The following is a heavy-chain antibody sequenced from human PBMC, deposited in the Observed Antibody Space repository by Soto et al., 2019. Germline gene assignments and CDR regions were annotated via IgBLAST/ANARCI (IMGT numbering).Heavy chain of an antibody. CDR1: GFTFSDFY. J-gene: IGHJ4*02. CDR2: ISNSGGFT. D-gene: IGHD1-26*01. V-gene: IGHV3-11*05. CDR3: ARVERGSYPEY. Sequence: QVQVVESGGGLVKPGGSLRLSCAASGFTFSDFYMTWIRQAPGKGLEWVSYISNSGGFTNYADSVKGRFTISRDNAKNSLYLQMNSLRADDTAVYYCARVERGSYPEYWGLGTLVTVSS.